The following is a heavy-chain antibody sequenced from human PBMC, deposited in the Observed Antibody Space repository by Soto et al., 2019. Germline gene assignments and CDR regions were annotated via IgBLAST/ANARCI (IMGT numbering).Heavy chain of an antibody. D-gene: IGHD3-3*01. J-gene: IGHJ4*02. CDR3: ARTRYYDFWGIDY. Sequence: KPSETLSLTCTVSDGSISSGDYYWSWIRQPPGKGLEWIGYMHKSGSAYYNPSLKGRPTISIDTSLNQFSLKVNSMTAADTAVYYCARTRYYDFWGIDYWGQGTLVTVSS. V-gene: IGHV4-30-4*01. CDR2: MHKSGSA. CDR1: DGSISSGDYY.